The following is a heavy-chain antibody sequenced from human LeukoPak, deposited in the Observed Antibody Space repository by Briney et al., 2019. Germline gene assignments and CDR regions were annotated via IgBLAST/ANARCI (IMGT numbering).Heavy chain of an antibody. CDR2: INPDSGGT. V-gene: IGHV1-2*02. J-gene: IGHJ5*02. CDR1: GYTFTDYY. Sequence: GASVKVSCKASGYTFTDYYIHWVRQAPGQGLEWMGWINPDSGGTNYAQKFQGRVSMTRDTSISTAYMELRRLTSDDTAMYYCARVVQQWGSYLPWGQGTLVTVST. D-gene: IGHD6-19*01. CDR3: ARVVQQWGSYLP.